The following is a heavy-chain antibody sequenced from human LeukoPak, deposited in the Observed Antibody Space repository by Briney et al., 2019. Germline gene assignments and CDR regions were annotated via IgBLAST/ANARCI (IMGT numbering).Heavy chain of an antibody. J-gene: IGHJ2*01. D-gene: IGHD1-26*01. V-gene: IGHV4-61*08. CDR1: GGSISSGGYY. CDR3: ARGCGSYHWYFDL. Sequence: SETLSLTCTVSGGSISSGGYYWSWIRQHPGKGLEWIGYIYYSGSTNYNPSLKSRVTISVDTSKNQFSLKLSSVTAADTAIYYCARGCGSYHWYFDLWGRGTLVTVSS. CDR2: IYYSGST.